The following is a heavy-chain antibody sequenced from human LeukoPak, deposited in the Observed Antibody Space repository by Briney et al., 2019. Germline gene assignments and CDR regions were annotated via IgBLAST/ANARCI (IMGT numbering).Heavy chain of an antibody. CDR2: INPSDGNT. V-gene: IGHV1-46*01. J-gene: IGHJ4*02. CDR1: GYTFTSYY. CDR3: ARTRREQWLVPNFDY. Sequence: GASVKVSCKASGYTFTSYYMHWVRQAPGQGLEWMGIINPSDGNTTYAQKFQGRVTMTRDTSTSTVYMEMSSLRSEDTAVYYCARTRREQWLVPNFDYWGQGTLVTVSS. D-gene: IGHD6-19*01.